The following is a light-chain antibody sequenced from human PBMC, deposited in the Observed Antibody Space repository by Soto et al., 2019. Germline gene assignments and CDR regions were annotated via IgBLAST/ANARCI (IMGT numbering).Light chain of an antibody. CDR1: SSDVGSYNL. CDR2: EGS. Sequence: QAVVTQPASVSGSPGQSITISCTGTSSDVGSYNLVSWYQQHPGKAPKLMIYEGSKRPSGVSNRYSGSKSGNTASLTISGLQAEDEADYYCCSYAGSGTVVFGGGTKLTVL. V-gene: IGLV2-23*01. CDR3: CSYAGSGTVV. J-gene: IGLJ2*01.